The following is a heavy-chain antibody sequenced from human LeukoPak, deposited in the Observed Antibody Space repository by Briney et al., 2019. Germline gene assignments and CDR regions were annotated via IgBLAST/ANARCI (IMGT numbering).Heavy chain of an antibody. CDR1: AGTICSSSYY. Sequence: SETLSLTCTVYAGTICSSSYYRRWIRQPPGKGLEWIGSIYYSGSTYYNPSLKSRVTISVDTSKNQCSLKVNSVTAADTSVYYCATTGGAAGTRDYWGQGTLVSVSS. V-gene: IGHV4-39*01. CDR3: ATTGGAAGTRDY. D-gene: IGHD6-13*01. J-gene: IGHJ4*02. CDR2: IYYSGST.